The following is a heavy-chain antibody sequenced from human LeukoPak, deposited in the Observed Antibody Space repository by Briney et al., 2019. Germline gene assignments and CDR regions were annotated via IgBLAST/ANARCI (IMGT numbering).Heavy chain of an antibody. CDR1: GFTFSNTW. Sequence: TGGSLRLSCAASGFTFSNTWMHWVRQVPGKGPVWVSHILSDGSITTYADSVNGRFTISRDNAKNMVYLQMNGLRAEDTAVYFCAADGGYAFQIWGRGTMVTVPS. CDR2: ILSDGSIT. J-gene: IGHJ3*02. CDR3: AADGGYAFQI. V-gene: IGHV3-74*01.